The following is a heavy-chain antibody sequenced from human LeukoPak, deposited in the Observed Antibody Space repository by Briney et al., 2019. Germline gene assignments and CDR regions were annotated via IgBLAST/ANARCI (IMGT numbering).Heavy chain of an antibody. V-gene: IGHV3-49*03. J-gene: IGHJ4*02. CDR1: GFTFADYA. CDR3: VRDYRYAGHESVY. CDR2: IRSKSNGGTT. Sequence: GGPLRLSCTTSGFTFADYAMSWFRQAPGKGLEWVGFIRSKSNGGTTHYAASVEGRFTISRDDSNSIAYLQMNSLKTEDTAVYYCVRDYRYAGHESVYWGQGTLVTVSS. D-gene: IGHD5-12*01.